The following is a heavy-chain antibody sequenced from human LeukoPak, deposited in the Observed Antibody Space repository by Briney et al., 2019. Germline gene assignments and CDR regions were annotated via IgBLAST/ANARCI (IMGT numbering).Heavy chain of an antibody. CDR1: GYTFTVYY. V-gene: IGHV1-2*02. Sequence: ASVKVSCKASGYTFTVYYMHWVRQAPGQGLEWMGWINPNSGGTNHAQKFQVRVTMTRDTSISTAYMELSRLRSDDTAVYYCARDRPLDADDYYGFYYFDYWGQGTLVTVSS. CDR2: INPNSGGT. D-gene: IGHD3-10*01. J-gene: IGHJ4*02. CDR3: ARDRPLDADDYYGFYYFDY.